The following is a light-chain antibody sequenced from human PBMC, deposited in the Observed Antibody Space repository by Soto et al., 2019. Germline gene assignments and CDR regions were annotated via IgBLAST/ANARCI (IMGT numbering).Light chain of an antibody. CDR1: QGIRND. J-gene: IGKJ1*01. CDR3: QQYNSYSRT. CDR2: AAS. V-gene: IGKV1-17*01. Sequence: DIQMTQSPSSLPASVGDRVTITCRASQGIRNDLGWYQQKPGKAPKLLIFAASSLQSGVPSRCSGSGSGTEFTLTISSLQPDDFEPYYCQQYNSYSRTFGQGTKVDIK.